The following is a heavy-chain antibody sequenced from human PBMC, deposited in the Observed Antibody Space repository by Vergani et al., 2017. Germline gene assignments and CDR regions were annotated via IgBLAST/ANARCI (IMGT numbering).Heavy chain of an antibody. CDR2: IYYSGST. D-gene: IGHD1-14*01. Sequence: QLQLQESGPGLVKPSETLSLTCTVSGGSISSSSYYWGWIRQPPGKGLEWIGRIYYSGSTYYNPSLKSRVTISLDTSKNQFSLKLSSVTAADTAVYYCARGNHDIDYWGQGTLVTVSS. CDR3: ARGNHDIDY. V-gene: IGHV4-39*07. CDR1: GGSISSSSYY. J-gene: IGHJ4*02.